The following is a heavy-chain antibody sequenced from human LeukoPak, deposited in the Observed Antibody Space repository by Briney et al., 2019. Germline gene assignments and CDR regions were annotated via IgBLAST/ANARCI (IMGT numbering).Heavy chain of an antibody. CDR1: GYTFTSYG. D-gene: IGHD2-8*02. V-gene: IGHV1-18*01. Sequence: RASVKVSCKASGYTFTSYGISWVRQAPGQGLEWMGWISAYNGNTNYAQKLQGRVTMTTDTSTSTAYMELRSLRSDDTAVYYCARAVAYGIDTGYFDYWGQGTLVTVSS. J-gene: IGHJ4*02. CDR2: ISAYNGNT. CDR3: ARAVAYGIDTGYFDY.